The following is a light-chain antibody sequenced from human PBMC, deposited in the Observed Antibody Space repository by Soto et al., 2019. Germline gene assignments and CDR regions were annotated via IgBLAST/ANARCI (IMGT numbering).Light chain of an antibody. CDR2: GAS. V-gene: IGKV1-9*01. Sequence: DIQMTQSPSILSASVGDSVTITCRASQGIRSYLAWYQQRPGKAPELLIYGASTLRPGGASRFSGSGSGTEFTLTISSLQPEDFATYFCQQLNTFPPFFTFGPGTKVDIK. CDR3: QQLNTFPPFFT. CDR1: QGIRSY. J-gene: IGKJ3*01.